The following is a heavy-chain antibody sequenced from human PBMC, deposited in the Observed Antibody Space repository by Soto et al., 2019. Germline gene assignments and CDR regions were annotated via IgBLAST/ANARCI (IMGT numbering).Heavy chain of an antibody. CDR1: GYTFTGYY. CDR2: INPNSGGT. Sequence: QVQLVQSGAEVKKPGASVKVSCKASGYTFTGYYMHWVRQAPGQGLEWMGWINPNSGGTNYAQKFQGRVTMTRDTSISTAYMEPSRLRSDDTAVYYCARDLRIVGAVTTPFDYWGQGTLVTVSS. CDR3: ARDLRIVGAVTTPFDY. V-gene: IGHV1-2*02. D-gene: IGHD1-26*01. J-gene: IGHJ4*02.